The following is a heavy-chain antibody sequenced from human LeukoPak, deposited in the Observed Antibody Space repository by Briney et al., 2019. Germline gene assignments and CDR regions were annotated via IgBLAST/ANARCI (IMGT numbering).Heavy chain of an antibody. J-gene: IGHJ5*02. D-gene: IGHD6-6*01. CDR3: ARGGIAARLMYGFQNWFAP. V-gene: IGHV4-31*03. Sequence: PSETLSLTCSVSGASISSGGSSWTWIRQHPGRGLEWIGYIYNSGSTYYSPSLQSRVTISVDTSKNQFSLNLRSVTAADTAVYYCARGGIAARLMYGFQNWFAPWGQGTLATVSS. CDR1: GASISSGGSS. CDR2: IYNSGST.